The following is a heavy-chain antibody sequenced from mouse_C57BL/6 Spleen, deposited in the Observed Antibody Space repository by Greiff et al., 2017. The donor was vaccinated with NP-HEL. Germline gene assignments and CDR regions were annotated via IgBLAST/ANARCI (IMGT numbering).Heavy chain of an antibody. V-gene: IGHV1-61*01. D-gene: IGHD2-4*01. CDR3: ARSLLYDYFAY. Sequence: QVQLQQPGAELVRPGSSVKLSCKASGYTFTSYWMDWVKQRPGQGLEWIGNIYPSDSETHYNQKFKDKATLTVDKSSSTAYMQLSSLTSEDSAVYYCARSLLYDYFAYWGQGTLVTVSA. CDR2: IYPSDSET. CDR1: GYTFTSYW. J-gene: IGHJ3*01.